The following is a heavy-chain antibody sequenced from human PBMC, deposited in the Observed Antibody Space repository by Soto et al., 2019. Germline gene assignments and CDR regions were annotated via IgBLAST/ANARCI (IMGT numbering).Heavy chain of an antibody. V-gene: IGHV3-7*01. D-gene: IGHD3-3*01. J-gene: IGHJ6*03. CDR2: IKQDGSEK. CDR1: GFTFGSYW. Sequence: GGSLRLSCAASGFTFGSYWMSWVRQAPGKGLEWVANIKQDGSEKYYVDSVKGRFTISRDNAKNSLYLQMNSLRAEDTAVYYCARDQLPASYYDFWSGYYPAHYMDVWGKGTTVTVSS. CDR3: ARDQLPASYYDFWSGYYPAHYMDV.